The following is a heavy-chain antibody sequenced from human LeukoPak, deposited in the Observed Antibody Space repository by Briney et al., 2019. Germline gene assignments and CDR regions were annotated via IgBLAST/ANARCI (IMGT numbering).Heavy chain of an antibody. Sequence: GPTLVNPTQTLTLTCTFSGFSLSTSGVGVGWIRQPPGKALEWLALIYWDDDKRYSPSLKSRLTITKDTSKNQVVLTMTNMDPVDTATYYCAHRVGGYCTNGVCSRGPFDYWGQGTLVTVSS. CDR2: IYWDDDK. CDR1: GFSLSTSGVG. CDR3: AHRVGGYCTNGVCSRGPFDY. D-gene: IGHD2-8*01. J-gene: IGHJ4*02. V-gene: IGHV2-5*02.